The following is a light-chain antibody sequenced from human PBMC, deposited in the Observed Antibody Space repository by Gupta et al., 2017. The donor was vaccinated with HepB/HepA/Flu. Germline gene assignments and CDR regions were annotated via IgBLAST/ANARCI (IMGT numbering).Light chain of an antibody. CDR2: GKN. CDR3: NSRDSSGNHQV. J-gene: IGLJ3*02. V-gene: IGLV3-19*01. Sequence: SSELTQDPAVSVALGQTVRITCQGDSLRSYYASWYQQKPGQAPVLLIYGKNNRPSGIPDRFSGSSSGTTASLTITGAQAEDEADYYCNSRDSSGNHQVFGGGTKLTVL. CDR1: SLRSYY.